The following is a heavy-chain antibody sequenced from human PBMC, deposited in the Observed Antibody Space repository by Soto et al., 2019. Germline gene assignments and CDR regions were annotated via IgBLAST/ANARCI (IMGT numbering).Heavy chain of an antibody. D-gene: IGHD3-22*01. Sequence: QLQLQAAGPGLVKPSQTLALTCTVSGGSVDKGKHYWTWSRQPPGKGLGCIAYVSSYRGAAYDNPSRQSRLTIPWGTLLHQCSVKLTSVPAADTAVYDCARGYYEIIDYCVGILIFDYRGPGALVTGSS. CDR3: ARGYYEIIDYCVGILIFDY. V-gene: IGHV4-30-4*01. CDR1: GGSVDKGKHY. CDR2: VSSYRGAA. J-gene: IGHJ4*02.